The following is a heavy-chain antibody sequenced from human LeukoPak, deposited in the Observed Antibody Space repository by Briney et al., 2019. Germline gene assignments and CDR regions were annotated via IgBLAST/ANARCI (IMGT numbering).Heavy chain of an antibody. CDR2: IYSGGST. Sequence: GGSLRLSCAASGFTVSSNYMSWVRQAPGKGLEWVSVIYSGGSTYYADSVKGRFTISRHNSKNTLYLQMNSLRAEDTAVYYCARVVSSGWYNRFDPWGQGTLVTVSS. D-gene: IGHD6-19*01. CDR3: ARVVSSGWYNRFDP. CDR1: GFTVSSNY. V-gene: IGHV3-53*04. J-gene: IGHJ5*02.